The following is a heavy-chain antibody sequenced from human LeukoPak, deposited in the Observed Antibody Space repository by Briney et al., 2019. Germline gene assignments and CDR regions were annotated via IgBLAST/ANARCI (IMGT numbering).Heavy chain of an antibody. V-gene: IGHV3-23*01. CDR3: AKPRFLEWLLYYFDY. CDR2: ISGSGGST. Sequence: PGGSLRLSCAASGFTFSSYAMSWVRQAPGKGLEWVSAISGSGGSTYYADSVKGRFTISRDNSKNTLYLQMNSLRAEDAAVYYCAKPRFLEWLLYYFDYWGRGTLVTVSS. CDR1: GFTFSSYA. D-gene: IGHD3-3*01. J-gene: IGHJ4*02.